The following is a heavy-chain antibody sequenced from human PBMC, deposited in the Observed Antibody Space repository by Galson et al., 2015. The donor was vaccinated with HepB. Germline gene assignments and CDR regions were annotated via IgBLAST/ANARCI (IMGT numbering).Heavy chain of an antibody. CDR2: IYWDDDE. J-gene: IGHJ6*02. V-gene: IGHV2-5*02. CDR3: AHSNGTSGTWRGLDV. Sequence: PALVKPTQTLTLTCSFSGFSLSTSGVGVGWIRQPPGKALEWLGLIYWDDDERYSPSLNSRLTITKDTSKNQVVLTMTDMDPVDTATYYCAHSNGTSGTWRGLDVWGQGTTVSVSS. D-gene: IGHD1-1*01. CDR1: GFSLSTSGVG.